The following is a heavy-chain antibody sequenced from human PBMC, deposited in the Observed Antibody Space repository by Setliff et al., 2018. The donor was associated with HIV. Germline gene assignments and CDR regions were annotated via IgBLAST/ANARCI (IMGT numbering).Heavy chain of an antibody. Sequence: GASVNVSCKASGYTFTGYYVNWVRQAPGQGLEWMGRINPKSGATNLAQKFQGRVTLTRDTSVTTVYMELTSLRSDDTAVYYCARKDGVGYCDSNSCYGIGPIDFWGQGSLVTVSS. CDR1: GYTFTGYY. V-gene: IGHV1-2*06. CDR3: ARKDGVGYCDSNSCYGIGPIDF. J-gene: IGHJ4*02. D-gene: IGHD2-2*01. CDR2: INPKSGAT.